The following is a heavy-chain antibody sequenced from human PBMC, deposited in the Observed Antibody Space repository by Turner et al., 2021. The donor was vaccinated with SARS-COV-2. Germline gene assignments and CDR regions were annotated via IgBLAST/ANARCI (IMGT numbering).Heavy chain of an antibody. CDR1: GGSISSYY. D-gene: IGHD3-3*01. CDR3: ARHPLNYDFWSGYYYYGMDV. Sequence: QVQLQESGPGLVKPSETLSLTCTVSGGSISSYYWSWIRQPPGKGLEWIGYIYYSGSTNYTPSLKSRVTISVDTSKNQFSLKLSSVTAADTAVYYCARHPLNYDFWSGYYYYGMDVWGQGTTVTVSS. V-gene: IGHV4-59*08. J-gene: IGHJ6*02. CDR2: IYYSGST.